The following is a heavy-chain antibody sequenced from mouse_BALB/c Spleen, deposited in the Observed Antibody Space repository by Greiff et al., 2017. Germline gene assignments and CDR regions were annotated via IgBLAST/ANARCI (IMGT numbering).Heavy chain of an antibody. J-gene: IGHJ4*01. Sequence: EVKLMESGGGLVKPGGSLKLSCAASGFTFSSYAMSWVRQTPEKRLEWVASISSGGSTYYPDSVKGRFTISRDNARNILYLQMSSLRSEDTAMYYCARDSDTYAMDDWGQGTSVTVSS. D-gene: IGHD2-12*01. V-gene: IGHV5-6-5*01. CDR3: ARDSDTYAMDD. CDR2: ISSGGST. CDR1: GFTFSSYA.